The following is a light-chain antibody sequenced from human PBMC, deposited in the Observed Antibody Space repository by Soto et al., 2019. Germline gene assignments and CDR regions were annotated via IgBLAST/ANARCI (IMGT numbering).Light chain of an antibody. CDR1: QSISSW. Sequence: DIQMTQSPSTLSASVGDIVTITCRASQSISSWLAWYQQKPGKAPKVLISDASSLESGVPSRFSGSGSGTEFTLTISSLQPDDFATYYCQQYDSYWTFGQGTKVDIK. CDR3: QQYDSYWT. V-gene: IGKV1-5*01. J-gene: IGKJ1*01. CDR2: DAS.